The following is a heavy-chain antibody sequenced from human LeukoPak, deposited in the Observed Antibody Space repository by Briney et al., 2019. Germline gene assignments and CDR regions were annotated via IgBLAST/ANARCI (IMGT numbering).Heavy chain of an antibody. CDR1: GFTVTRNY. V-gene: IGHV3-53*01. CDR2: TDSGGRT. CDR3: ARDFPPGYGGNSLGWFDP. D-gene: IGHD4-23*01. J-gene: IGHJ5*02. Sequence: GGSLRLSCAASGFTVTRNYMTWVRQAPGKGLEWVSVTDSGGRTYYEDSVKGRFIISRDNSKNTLYLQMNSLRAEDTAVYYCARDFPPGYGGNSLGWFDPWGQGTLVTVSS.